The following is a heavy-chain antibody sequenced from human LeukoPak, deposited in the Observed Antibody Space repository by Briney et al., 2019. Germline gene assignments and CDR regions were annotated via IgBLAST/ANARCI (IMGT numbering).Heavy chain of an antibody. V-gene: IGHV3-48*03. D-gene: IGHD1-26*01. CDR1: GFTFSSYE. Sequence: GGSLRLSCAASGFTFSSYEMNWVRQAPGKGLEWVSYISSSGSTIYYADSVKGRFTISRDNSKNTLSLQMNSLRVEDTAVYYCAKMRARELLRSAGRWYYYDYWGQGTLVTVSS. CDR3: AKMRARELLRSAGRWYYYDY. J-gene: IGHJ4*02. CDR2: ISSSGSTI.